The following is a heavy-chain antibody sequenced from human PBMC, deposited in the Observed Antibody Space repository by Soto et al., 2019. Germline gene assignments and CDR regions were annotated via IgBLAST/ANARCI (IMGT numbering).Heavy chain of an antibody. J-gene: IGHJ4*02. CDR1: GYIFSDYG. D-gene: IGHD4-17*01. Sequence: QVQVMQSGAEVKKPGDSVKVSCKTSGYIFSDYGINWVRQAPGQGLEWMGWISGYSGNANLAQKFQGRVTMTTDKSTRTAYMKLRRLRTDDTAVYYCAKRTSGTTWGESDYWGQGTLGTVSS. CDR2: ISGYSGNA. CDR3: AKRTSGTTWGESDY. V-gene: IGHV1-18*04.